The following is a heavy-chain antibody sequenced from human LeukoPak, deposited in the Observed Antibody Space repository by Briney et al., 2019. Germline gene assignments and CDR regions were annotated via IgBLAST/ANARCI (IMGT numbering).Heavy chain of an antibody. CDR3: AREVLGPRGGFDP. Sequence: GGSLRLSCAASGLNFKSYGMHWVRQAPGKGLEWVANIKQDGSEKVYVDSVKGRFTISRDNAKNSLYLQMNSLRAEDTAVYYCAREVLGPRGGFDPWGQGTLVTVSS. J-gene: IGHJ5*02. CDR1: GLNFKSYG. V-gene: IGHV3-7*01. CDR2: IKQDGSEK. D-gene: IGHD1-26*01.